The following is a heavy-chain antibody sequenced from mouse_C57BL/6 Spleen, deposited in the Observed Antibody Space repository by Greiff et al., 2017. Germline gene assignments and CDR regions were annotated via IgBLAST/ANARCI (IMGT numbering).Heavy chain of an antibody. D-gene: IGHD1-1*01. CDR1: GYAFSSYW. J-gene: IGHJ1*03. V-gene: IGHV1-80*01. Sequence: QVQLQQSGAELVKPGASVKISCKASGYAFSSYWMNWVKQRPGEGLEWIGQIYPGDGDTNYNGKFKGKATLTADKSSSTAYMQLSSLTSEDSAVYFCARSYYGSSYVYFDVWGTGTTVTVSS. CDR3: ARSYYGSSYVYFDV. CDR2: IYPGDGDT.